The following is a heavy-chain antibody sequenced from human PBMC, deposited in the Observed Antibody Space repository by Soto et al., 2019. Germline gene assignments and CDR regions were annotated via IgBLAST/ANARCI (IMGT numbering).Heavy chain of an antibody. V-gene: IGHV3-21*01. CDR3: ARSSSTSKKGLTY. J-gene: IGHJ4*02. CDR1: GFTFSSYS. Sequence: EVQLVESGGGLVKPGGSLRLSCAASGFTFSSYSMNWVRQAPGKGLEWVSSISSGSSYIYYSDSVKGRFTISRDNAKNSLYLQMNSLRAEDTAVYYCARSSSTSKKGLTYWGQGTLVTVSS. CDR2: ISSGSSYI. D-gene: IGHD2-2*01.